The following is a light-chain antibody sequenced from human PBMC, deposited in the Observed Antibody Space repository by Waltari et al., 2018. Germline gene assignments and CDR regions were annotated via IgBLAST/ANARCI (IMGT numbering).Light chain of an antibody. CDR3: QQYDGSVVT. CDR1: QTITGIW. V-gene: IGKV3-20*01. J-gene: IGKJ4*01. Sequence: EIVLTQSPGTLSVSPGERVTVSCRASQTITGIWLTWYHQKPGQAPRLLIYRASNSAPGIPDRFSGSGSGTDFTLTISRLEPEDSVVYYCQQYDGSVVTFGGGTKVEIK. CDR2: RAS.